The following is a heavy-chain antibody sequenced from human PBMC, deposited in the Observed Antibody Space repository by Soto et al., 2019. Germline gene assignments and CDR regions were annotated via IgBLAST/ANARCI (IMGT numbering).Heavy chain of an antibody. Sequence: PVESLKISCKGSGYIFTSYWICWGLEMPVKGLEWMGIIYPGDSDTRYSPSFQGQVTISADKSISTAYLQWSSLKASDTAMYYCARSSSSWYDWFDPWGQGTLVTVSS. V-gene: IGHV5-51*01. CDR1: GYIFTSYW. CDR2: IYPGDSDT. D-gene: IGHD6-13*01. J-gene: IGHJ5*02. CDR3: ARSSSSWYDWFDP.